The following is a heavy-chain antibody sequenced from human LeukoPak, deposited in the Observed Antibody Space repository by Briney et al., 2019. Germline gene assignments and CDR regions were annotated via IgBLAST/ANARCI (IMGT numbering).Heavy chain of an antibody. Sequence: ASVKVSCKASGYTFTSYDINWVRQATGQGLEWMGWMNPNSGNTGYAQKFQGRVTMTTDTSTTTAYMELRSLRSDDTAVYYCARVEPKYYDFWSGYFWFDPWGQGTLVTVSS. CDR2: MNPNSGNT. D-gene: IGHD3-3*01. J-gene: IGHJ5*02. CDR1: GYTFTSYD. V-gene: IGHV1-8*01. CDR3: ARVEPKYYDFWSGYFWFDP.